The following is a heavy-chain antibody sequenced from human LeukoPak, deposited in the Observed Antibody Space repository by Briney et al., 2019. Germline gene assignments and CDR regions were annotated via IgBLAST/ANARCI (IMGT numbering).Heavy chain of an antibody. V-gene: IGHV1-46*01. J-gene: IGHJ6*02. CDR3: AREVVPAAINYYYGMDV. CDR1: GYAFTSYY. CDR2: INPSGGST. D-gene: IGHD2-2*02. Sequence: ASVTVSCKASGYAFTSYYMHWVRQAPGQGLEWMGIINPSGGSTSYAQKFQGRVTMTRDTSTSTVYMELSSLRSEDTAVYYCAREVVPAAINYYYGMDVWGQGTTVTVSS.